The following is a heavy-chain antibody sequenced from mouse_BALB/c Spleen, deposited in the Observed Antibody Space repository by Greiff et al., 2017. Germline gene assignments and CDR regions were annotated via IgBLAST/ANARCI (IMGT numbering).Heavy chain of an antibody. CDR2: IDPENGNT. Sequence: VQLQQSGAELVRPWALVKLSCKASGFNIKDYYMHWVKQRPEQGLEWIGWIDPENGNTIYDPKFQGKASITADTSSNTAYLQLSSLTSEDTAVYYCARGATVVAPLDYWGQGTTLTVSS. D-gene: IGHD1-1*01. V-gene: IGHV14-1*02. CDR1: GFNIKDYY. J-gene: IGHJ2*01. CDR3: ARGATVVAPLDY.